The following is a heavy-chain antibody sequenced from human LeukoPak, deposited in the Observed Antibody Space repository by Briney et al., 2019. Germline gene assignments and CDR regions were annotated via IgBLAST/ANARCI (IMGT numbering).Heavy chain of an antibody. CDR2: TYYRSKWYN. J-gene: IGHJ6*03. D-gene: IGHD2-2*01. V-gene: IGHV6-1*01. CDR3: ARDLRARGGQLLKSIAYYMDV. Sequence: SQTLSLTCAISGDSVSSNSAAWNWIGQSPSRGLEWLGRTYYRSKWYNDYAVSVKSRITINPDTSKNQFSLQLDSVTPEDTAVYYCARDLRARGGQLLKSIAYYMDVWGKGTTVTVSS. CDR1: GDSVSSNSAA.